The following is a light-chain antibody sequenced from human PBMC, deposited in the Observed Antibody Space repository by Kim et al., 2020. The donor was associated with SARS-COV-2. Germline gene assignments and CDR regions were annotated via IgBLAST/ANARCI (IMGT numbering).Light chain of an antibody. CDR1: ISNIGAGFD. CDR3: QSYDSSLGGSKV. J-gene: IGLJ7*01. CDR2: DNN. Sequence: RVTISCTGSISNIGAGFDVHWYQQFPGTAPKLLLFDNNNRPSGIPDRFSGSKSGTSASLAITGLQAEDEADYYCQSYDSSLGGSKVFGGGTQLTVL. V-gene: IGLV1-40*01.